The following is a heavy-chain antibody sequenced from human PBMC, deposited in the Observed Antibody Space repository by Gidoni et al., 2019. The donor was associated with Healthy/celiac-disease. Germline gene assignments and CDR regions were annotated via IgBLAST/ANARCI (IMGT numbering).Heavy chain of an antibody. J-gene: IGHJ3*02. CDR1: GGTFSSYA. V-gene: IGHV1-69*01. CDR3: ARDKAVAGTYAFDI. CDR2: IIPIIGTA. D-gene: IGHD6-19*01. Sequence: QVQLVQSGAEVTKHGSSLKVSCKASGGTFSSYAISWVRQAPGKGLEWMGGIIPIIGTASYAQKFQGRVTITADESTSTAYMELSSLRSEDTAVYYCARDKAVAGTYAFDIWGQGTMVTVSS.